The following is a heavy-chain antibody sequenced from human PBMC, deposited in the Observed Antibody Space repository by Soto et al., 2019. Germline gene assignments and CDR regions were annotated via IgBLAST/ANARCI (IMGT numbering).Heavy chain of an antibody. CDR2: ISSSGNTI. CDR3: AKMSSENYYDPVFS. Sequence: QVQLVESGGGLVQTSGSLRIACVASGFTFSDYYMNWVRQAPGKGLEWVSYISSSGNTIYYADSVKGRVTISRDNAKNSEYLQMNSLRAEDTALYFCAKMSSENYYDPVFSWGQGTLVTVSS. V-gene: IGHV3-11*01. J-gene: IGHJ4*02. CDR1: GFTFSDYY. D-gene: IGHD3-22*01.